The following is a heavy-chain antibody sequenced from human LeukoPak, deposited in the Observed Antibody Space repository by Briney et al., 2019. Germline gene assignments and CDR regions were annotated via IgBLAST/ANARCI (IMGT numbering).Heavy chain of an antibody. V-gene: IGHV4-34*01. Sequence: SETLSLTCAVYGGSFSGYYWSWIRQPPGKGLKWIGETNHSGSTNYNPSLKSRVTISVDTSKNQFSLKLSSVTAADTAVYYCARAFTVTLSFDIWGQGTMVTVSS. D-gene: IGHD4-11*01. J-gene: IGHJ3*02. CDR2: TNHSGST. CDR1: GGSFSGYY. CDR3: ARAFTVTLSFDI.